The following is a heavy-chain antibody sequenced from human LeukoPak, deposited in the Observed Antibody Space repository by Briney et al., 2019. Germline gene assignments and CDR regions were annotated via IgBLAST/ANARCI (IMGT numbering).Heavy chain of an antibody. D-gene: IGHD3-10*01. CDR2: ISGSGGST. Sequence: PGGSLRLSCAASGFTFSSYAMSWVRQAPGKGLEWVSAISGSGGSTYYADSVKGRFTISRDNSKNTLYLQMNSLRAEDAAVYYCAKVWHTMVRIGYFDYWGQGTLVTVSS. CDR3: AKVWHTMVRIGYFDY. CDR1: GFTFSSYA. J-gene: IGHJ4*02. V-gene: IGHV3-23*01.